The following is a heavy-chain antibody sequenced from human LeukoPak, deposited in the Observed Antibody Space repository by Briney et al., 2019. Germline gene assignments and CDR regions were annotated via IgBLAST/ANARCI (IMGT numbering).Heavy chain of an antibody. CDR1: GFTFSSYW. J-gene: IGHJ6*02. CDR2: IKQDGSEK. V-gene: IGHV3-7*04. CDR3: ARAGIAAAGSVPYYCYYGMDV. D-gene: IGHD6-13*01. Sequence: PGGSLRLSCAASGFTFSSYWMSWVRQAPGKGLEWVANIKQDGSEKYYVDSVKGRFTISRDNAKNSLYLQMNSLRAEDTAVYYCARAGIAAAGSVPYYCYYGMDVWGQGTTVTVSS.